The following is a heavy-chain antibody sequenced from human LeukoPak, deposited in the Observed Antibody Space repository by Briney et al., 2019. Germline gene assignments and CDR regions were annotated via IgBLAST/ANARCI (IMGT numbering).Heavy chain of an antibody. CDR2: IVRDGVVR. D-gene: IGHD3-3*01. CDR3: VASRWSGALDF. J-gene: IGHJ4*02. CDR1: LIRFADHW. V-gene: IGHV3-74*01. Sequence: LSGGSLRLSCVGSLIRFADHWMLWVRQAPGKPPAWVARIVRDGVVREYADSVKGLFTIPRENARNTIHSEMNRLRVEDTAIYYCVASRWSGALDFWGQGSLVTVSS.